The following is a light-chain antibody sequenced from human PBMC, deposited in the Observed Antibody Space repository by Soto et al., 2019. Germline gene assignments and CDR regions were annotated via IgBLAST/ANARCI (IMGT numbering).Light chain of an antibody. CDR1: QSIRSW. CDR2: KAS. V-gene: IGKV1-5*03. CDR3: QQYYSYSLT. J-gene: IGKJ4*01. Sequence: DIQLTQSPIALSASVGDRVTITCRASQSIRSWLAWYQQKPGKAPNLLIYKASTLQSGVPLRFSGSGSGTDFTLTISCLQSEDFATYYCQQYYSYSLTFGGGTKVDIK.